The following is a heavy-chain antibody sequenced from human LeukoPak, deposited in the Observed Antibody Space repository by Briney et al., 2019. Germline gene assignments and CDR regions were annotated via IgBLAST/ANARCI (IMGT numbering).Heavy chain of an antibody. D-gene: IGHD3-3*01. CDR1: GFTFSSYW. V-gene: IGHV3-74*01. J-gene: IGHJ4*02. CDR3: ARVSIAGIFAPADY. Sequence: GGSLRLSCAASGFTFSSYWMSWVRQAPGKGLMWVSQINSDGSATSCADPVKGRCTISRDNAKNSLYLQMNSLRAEDTAVYYCARVSIAGIFAPADYWGQGTLVTVSS. CDR2: INSDGSAT.